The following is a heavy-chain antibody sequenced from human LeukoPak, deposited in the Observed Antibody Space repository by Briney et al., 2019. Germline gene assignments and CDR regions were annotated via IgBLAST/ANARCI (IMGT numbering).Heavy chain of an antibody. V-gene: IGHV1-18*01. D-gene: IGHD3-22*01. CDR1: GYTFTSYG. CDR2: ISAYNGNT. J-gene: IGHJ3*02. Sequence: ASVKVSCKASGYTFTSYGISWVRQAPGQGLEWRGWISAYNGNTNYAQKLQGRVTMTTDTSTSTAYMELRSLRSDDTAVYYCARDRPLNYYDSSGYHTPRDAFDIWGQGTMVTVSS. CDR3: ARDRPLNYYDSSGYHTPRDAFDI.